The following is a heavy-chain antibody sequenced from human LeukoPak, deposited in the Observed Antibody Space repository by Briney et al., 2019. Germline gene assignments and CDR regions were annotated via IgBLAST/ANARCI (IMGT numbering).Heavy chain of an antibody. D-gene: IGHD3-22*01. CDR2: VSSSSSYI. V-gene: IGHV3-21*01. CDR1: GFTFSSYS. Sequence: GGSLRLSCAASGFTFSSYSMNWVRQAPGKGLEWVSSVSSSSSYIYYADSVKGRFTISRDNAKNSLYLQMNSLRAEDTAVYYCARRPYYYDSLDYWGQGTLVTVSS. CDR3: ARRPYYYDSLDY. J-gene: IGHJ4*02.